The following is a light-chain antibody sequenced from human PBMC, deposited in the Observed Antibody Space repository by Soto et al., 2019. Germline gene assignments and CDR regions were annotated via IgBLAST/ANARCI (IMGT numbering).Light chain of an antibody. Sequence: AIQMTQSPSSLSASVGDRVTINCRASQGIRNDLAWYQQRPGRAPKLLIYASSNLQSGVPSRFRGSGSGTDFTLTISSLQPEDFGTYYCLQDYTYPRTFGQGTKVEI. J-gene: IGKJ1*01. CDR3: LQDYTYPRT. CDR1: QGIRND. CDR2: ASS. V-gene: IGKV1-6*01.